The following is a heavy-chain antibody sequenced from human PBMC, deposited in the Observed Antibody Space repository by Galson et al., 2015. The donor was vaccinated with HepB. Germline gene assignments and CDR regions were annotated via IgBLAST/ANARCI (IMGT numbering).Heavy chain of an antibody. Sequence: SLRLSCAASGFTFSDYYMSWIRQAPGKGLEWISYISSSNSHTNYADSVKGRFTISRDNAKNSLYLQMNSLRAEDTAVYYCARDGSRYCGSTSCYSGYYYYGMDVWGQGTTVTVSS. CDR2: ISSSNSHT. V-gene: IGHV3-11*06. CDR1: GFTFSDYY. J-gene: IGHJ6*02. D-gene: IGHD2-2*02. CDR3: ARDGSRYCGSTSCYSGYYYYGMDV.